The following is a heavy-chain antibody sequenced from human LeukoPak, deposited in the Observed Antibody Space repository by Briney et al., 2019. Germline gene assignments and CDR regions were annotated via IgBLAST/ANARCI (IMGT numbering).Heavy chain of an antibody. CDR1: GVTFDDYG. D-gene: IGHD1-7*01. Sequence: GGSLRLSCAASGVTFDDYGMSWVRQPPGKGLEWGSGINWNGGSTGYADSVKGRFTISRDNAKNSLYLQMNSLRAEDTALYHCARSITGTSYYMDVWGKGATVTVSS. J-gene: IGHJ6*03. CDR2: INWNGGST. V-gene: IGHV3-20*01. CDR3: ARSITGTSYYMDV.